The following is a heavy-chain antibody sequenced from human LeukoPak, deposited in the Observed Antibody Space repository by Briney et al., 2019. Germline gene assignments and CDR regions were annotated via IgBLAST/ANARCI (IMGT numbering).Heavy chain of an antibody. Sequence: SETLSLTCAVYGGSFSGHYWSWIRQPPGKGLEWIGEINHIGSTAYNPSLKSRVTVSEDTSKNQFSLKLSSVAATDTAVYYCARTPTALVRGGYYFDNWGQGTLVTVSS. D-gene: IGHD6-6*01. J-gene: IGHJ4*02. CDR1: GGSFSGHY. CDR3: ARTPTALVRGGYYFDN. CDR2: INHIGST. V-gene: IGHV4-34*01.